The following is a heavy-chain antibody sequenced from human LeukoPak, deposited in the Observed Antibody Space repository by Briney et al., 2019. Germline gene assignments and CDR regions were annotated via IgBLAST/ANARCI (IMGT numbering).Heavy chain of an antibody. J-gene: IGHJ4*02. CDR1: GGSIRSYY. D-gene: IGHD5-12*01. Sequence: SETLSLTCTVSGGSIRSYYWSWIRQPPGKGLEWIGYIYDSGSTSYNPSLKSRVTISVDTSKNQFSLKLSSVTAADTALYYCARDSGWLRYHDWGQGALVTVSS. CDR3: ARDSGWLRYHD. V-gene: IGHV4-59*01. CDR2: IYDSGST.